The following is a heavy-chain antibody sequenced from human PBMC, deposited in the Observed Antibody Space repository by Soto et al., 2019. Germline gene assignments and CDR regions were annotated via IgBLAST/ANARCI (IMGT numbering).Heavy chain of an antibody. J-gene: IGHJ4*02. V-gene: IGHV3-74*01. Sequence: EVQLVESGGGLVQPGGSLRLSCAASGFSFNSYWMHWLRQAPGKGLVWVSRINGEGTSTSHADSVKGRFTISRDNAKNTLYLEMNSLGVEDTAVYYCAREYDWTTDYWGQGTLVTVSS. CDR3: AREYDWTTDY. CDR2: INGEGTST. D-gene: IGHD1-1*01. CDR1: GFSFNSYW.